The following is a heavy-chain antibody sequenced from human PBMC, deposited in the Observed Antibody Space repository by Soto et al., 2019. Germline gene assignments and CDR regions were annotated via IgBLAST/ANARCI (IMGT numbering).Heavy chain of an antibody. Sequence: SETLSLTSTFSGGSIGSDYWSWIRQSPGKGLEWIGYSHYSGNTNFNPSLKSRVTISIDTSKNQFSLKMRSVTAADTAVYYCARSGAAAFYYWGQGTLVTVS. CDR1: GGSIGSDY. J-gene: IGHJ4*02. V-gene: IGHV4-59*01. CDR3: ARSGAAAFYY. CDR2: SHYSGNT. D-gene: IGHD6-13*01.